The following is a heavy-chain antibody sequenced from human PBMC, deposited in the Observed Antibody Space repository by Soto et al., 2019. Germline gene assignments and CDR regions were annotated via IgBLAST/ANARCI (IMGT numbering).Heavy chain of an antibody. D-gene: IGHD2-2*01. Sequence: ASVKVSCKVSGYTLTELSMHWVRQAPGKGLEWMGGFDPEDGETIYAQKFQGRVTMTEDTSTDTAYMELSSLRSEDTAVYYCATDFLDIVVVPAADDAFDIWGQGTMVT. J-gene: IGHJ3*02. V-gene: IGHV1-24*01. CDR2: FDPEDGET. CDR3: ATDFLDIVVVPAADDAFDI. CDR1: GYTLTELS.